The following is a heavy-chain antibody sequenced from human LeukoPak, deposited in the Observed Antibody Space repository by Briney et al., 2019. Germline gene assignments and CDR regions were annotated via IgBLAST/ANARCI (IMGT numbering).Heavy chain of an antibody. Sequence: QSSETLSLTCTVSGGSISSYYWSWIRQPPGKGLEWVAFIRYDGSNKYYADSVKGRFTISRDNSKNTLYLQMNSLRAEDTAVYYCAKEALGYCSSTSCFQLNYWGQGTLVTVSS. V-gene: IGHV3-30*02. J-gene: IGHJ4*02. CDR3: AKEALGYCSSTSCFQLNY. D-gene: IGHD2-2*01. CDR1: GGSISSYY. CDR2: IRYDGSNK.